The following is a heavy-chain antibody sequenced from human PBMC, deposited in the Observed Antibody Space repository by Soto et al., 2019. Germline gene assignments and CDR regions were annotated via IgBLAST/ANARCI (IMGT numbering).Heavy chain of an antibody. V-gene: IGHV3-30-3*01. Sequence: GGSLRLSCAASGFTFSSYAMHWVRQAPGKGLEWVAVISYDGSNKYYADSVKGRFTISRDNSKNTLYLQMNSLRAEDTAVYYCAREGSLPYYYYGMDVWGQGTTVTVSS. J-gene: IGHJ6*02. CDR3: AREGSLPYYYYGMDV. D-gene: IGHD3-10*01. CDR1: GFTFSSYA. CDR2: ISYDGSNK.